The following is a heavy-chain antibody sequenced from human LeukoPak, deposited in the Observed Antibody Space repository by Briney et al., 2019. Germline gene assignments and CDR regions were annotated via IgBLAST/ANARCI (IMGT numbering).Heavy chain of an antibody. Sequence: GGSLRLSCAASGFTFSSYSMNWVRQAPGKGLEWVSCISSSSSTIYYADSVKGRFTISRDNAKNSLYLQMSSLRAEDTAVYYCERSQLGAFDVWGQGTVVTVSS. V-gene: IGHV3-48*01. J-gene: IGHJ3*01. CDR3: ERSQLGAFDV. CDR2: ISSSSSTI. CDR1: GFTFSSYS. D-gene: IGHD2-2*01.